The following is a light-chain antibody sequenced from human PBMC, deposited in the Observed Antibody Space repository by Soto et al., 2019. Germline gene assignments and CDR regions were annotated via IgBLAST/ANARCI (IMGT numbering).Light chain of an antibody. CDR1: QSVSSY. CDR3: QQYTGPPTT. CDR2: EAS. Sequence: EIVFTQSPATLSLSPGERATLSCRASQSVSSYLGWNQQKPGQAPRLLIYEASNRATGIPDRFSGSGSGTDFTLTITRLEPEDSAVYFCQQYTGPPTTFGQGTRLEN. V-gene: IGKV3-11*01. J-gene: IGKJ5*01.